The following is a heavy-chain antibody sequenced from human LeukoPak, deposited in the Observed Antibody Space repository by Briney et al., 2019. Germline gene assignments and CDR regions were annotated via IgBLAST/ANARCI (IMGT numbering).Heavy chain of an antibody. CDR3: ARGMTTVKDYYYYGMDV. J-gene: IGHJ6*02. CDR2: ISSSSYI. Sequence: GGSLRLSCAASGFTFSSYSMNWVRQAPGKGLEWVSSISSSSYIYYADSVKGRFTISRDNAKNSLYLQMNSLRAEDTAVYYCARGMTTVKDYYYYGMDVWGQGTTVTVSS. D-gene: IGHD4-17*01. CDR1: GFTFSSYS. V-gene: IGHV3-21*01.